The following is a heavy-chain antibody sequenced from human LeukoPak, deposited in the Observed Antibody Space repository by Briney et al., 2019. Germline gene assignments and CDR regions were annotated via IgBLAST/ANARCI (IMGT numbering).Heavy chain of an antibody. J-gene: IGHJ6*03. CDR1: GYTFTSYD. CDR2: MNLNNGNK. D-gene: IGHD3-10*01. CDR3: ARVGHYYGSGSSYTYYYYYMDV. Sequence: ASVKVSCKASGYTFTSYDINWVRQATGQGLEWMGWMNLNNGNKAYAQKFQGRVTITRNTSISTAYMELSSLRSEDTALYYCARVGHYYGSGSSYTYYYYYMDVWGKGTAVTVSS. V-gene: IGHV1-8*03.